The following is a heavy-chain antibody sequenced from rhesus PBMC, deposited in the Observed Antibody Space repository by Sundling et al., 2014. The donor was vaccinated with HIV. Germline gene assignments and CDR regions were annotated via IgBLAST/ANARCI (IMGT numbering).Heavy chain of an antibody. D-gene: IGHD4-29*01. CDR1: GASISGYFY. V-gene: IGHV4-73*01. CDR3: ARSPDYGGSYWTECFEI. J-gene: IGHJ1*01. CDR2: IYGSSAST. Sequence: QVKLQQWGEGLVKPSETLSLTCAVYGASISGYFYWTWIRQTPGKGLEWIGSIYGSSASTNYNPSLKSRVIISKDTSMNLFSLNLRSVTAADTAMYYCARSPDYGGSYWTECFEIWGQGALVNRLL.